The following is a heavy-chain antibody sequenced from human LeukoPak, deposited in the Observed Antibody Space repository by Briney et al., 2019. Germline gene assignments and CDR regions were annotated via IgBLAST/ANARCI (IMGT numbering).Heavy chain of an antibody. V-gene: IGHV3-30*18. D-gene: IGHD6-13*01. CDR3: AKDRRALYSIAAAGTFDY. Sequence: GGSLRLSCAASGFTFSSYGMHWVRQAPGKGLEWVAVISYDGSNKYYADSVKGRFTISRDNSKDTLYLQMNSLRAEDTAVYYCAKDRRALYSIAAAGTFDYWGQGTLVTVSS. J-gene: IGHJ4*02. CDR1: GFTFSSYG. CDR2: ISYDGSNK.